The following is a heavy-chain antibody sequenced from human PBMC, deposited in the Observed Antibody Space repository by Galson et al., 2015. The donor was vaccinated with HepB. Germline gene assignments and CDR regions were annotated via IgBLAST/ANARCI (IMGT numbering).Heavy chain of an antibody. CDR3: TIEVLKYYYDRSNAFDI. CDR2: IKSKTDGGTT. J-gene: IGHJ3*02. CDR1: GFTFSNAW. Sequence: SLRLSCAASGFTFSNAWMSWVRQAPGKGLEWVGRIKSKTDGGTTDYAAPVKGRFTISRDDSKNTLYLQMNSLKTEDTAVYYCTIEVLKYYYDRSNAFDIWGQGTMVTVSS. V-gene: IGHV3-15*01. D-gene: IGHD3-22*01.